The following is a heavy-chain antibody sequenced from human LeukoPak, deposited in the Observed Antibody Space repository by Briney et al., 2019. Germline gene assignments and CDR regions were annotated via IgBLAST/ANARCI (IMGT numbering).Heavy chain of an antibody. CDR2: IMFDGSGI. V-gene: IGHV3-43*01. D-gene: IGHD1-7*01. J-gene: IGHJ5*02. CDR1: GFTFDEYA. CDR3: AKGTVTELQA. Sequence: GRSLRLSCAASGFTFDEYAMHWVRHTPGKRLEWVGLIMFDGSGIFYADSVKGRFAISRDNFKDSLYLQIHSLRIDDTALYYCAKGTVTELQAWGQGTLVTVSS.